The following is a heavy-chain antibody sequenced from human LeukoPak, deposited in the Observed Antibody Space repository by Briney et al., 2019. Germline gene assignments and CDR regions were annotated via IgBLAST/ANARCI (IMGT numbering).Heavy chain of an antibody. V-gene: IGHV3-11*01. J-gene: IGHJ4*02. CDR2: ISSSGDTI. CDR3: ARPGSETDY. CDR1: GFTLSHYY. Sequence: PGGSLRLSCAASGFTLSHYYMTWIRQAPGKGLEWLSCISSSGDTICYADSVKGRFTVSRDNAENSLYLQMNSLRAEDTAMYYCARPGSETDYCGQGTLVTVSS.